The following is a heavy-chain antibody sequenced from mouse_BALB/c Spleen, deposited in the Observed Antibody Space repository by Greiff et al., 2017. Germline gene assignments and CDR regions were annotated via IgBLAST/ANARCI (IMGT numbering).Heavy chain of an antibody. CDR2: ISSGGST. CDR3: ARRRDWYYFDY. V-gene: IGHV5-6-5*01. CDR1: GFTFSSYA. Sequence: EVQRVESGGGLVKPGGSLKLSCAASGFTFSSYAMSWVRQTPEKRLEWVASISSGGSTYYPDSVKGRFTISRDNARNILYLQMSSLRSEDTAMYYCARRRDWYYFDYWGQGTTLTVSS. J-gene: IGHJ2*01.